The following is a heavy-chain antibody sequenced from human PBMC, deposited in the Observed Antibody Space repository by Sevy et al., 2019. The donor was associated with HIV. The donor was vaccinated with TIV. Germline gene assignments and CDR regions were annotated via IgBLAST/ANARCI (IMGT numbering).Heavy chain of an antibody. CDR1: GFTFSSYS. Sequence: GGSLRLSCAASGFTFSSYSMNWVRQAPGKGLEWVSSISSSSGYIYYADSVKGRFTISRDNAKNSLYLQMNSLRAEDTAVYYCASFRGVNVNDYWGQGTLVTVSS. J-gene: IGHJ4*02. CDR2: ISSSSGYI. D-gene: IGHD2-8*02. CDR3: ASFRGVNVNDY. V-gene: IGHV3-21*01.